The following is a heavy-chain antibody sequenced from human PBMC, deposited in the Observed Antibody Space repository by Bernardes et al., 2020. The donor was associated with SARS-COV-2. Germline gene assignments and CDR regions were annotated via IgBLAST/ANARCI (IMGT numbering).Heavy chain of an antibody. CDR3: ARGPPNGV. J-gene: IGHJ6*02. CDR1: GFTVSSNA. V-gene: IGHV3-53*01. CDR2: LYGGGGT. Sequence: GGSLRLSCVASGFTVSSNAMSWVRQAPGRGLECVSVLYGGGGTYYADSVKGRFTISRDNSKNILFLEMNSLRAEDTALYYCARGPPNGVWGQGTTVIVSS. D-gene: IGHD2-8*01.